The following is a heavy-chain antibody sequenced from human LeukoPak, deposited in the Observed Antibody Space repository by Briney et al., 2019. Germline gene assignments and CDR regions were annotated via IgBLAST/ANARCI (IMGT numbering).Heavy chain of an antibody. D-gene: IGHD2-15*01. J-gene: IGHJ5*02. Sequence: PSETLSLTCTVSGGSISSHYWSWIRQPPGKGLEWIGYIYYSGSTNYNPSLKSRVTISVDTSKNQFSLKLSSVTAADTAVYYCARDREDIGFDPWGRGTLVTVSS. V-gene: IGHV4-59*11. CDR2: IYYSGST. CDR1: GGSISSHY. CDR3: ARDREDIGFDP.